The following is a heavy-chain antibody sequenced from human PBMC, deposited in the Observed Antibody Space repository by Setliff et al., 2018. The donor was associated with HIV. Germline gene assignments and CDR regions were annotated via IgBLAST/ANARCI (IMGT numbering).Heavy chain of an antibody. V-gene: IGHV3-48*03. J-gene: IGHJ4*02. CDR3: ARKAGPQYYYDSSGYYFDY. CDR2: ISSSGSTI. Sequence: QPGGSLRLSCTASGFSFRDYAMSWVRQAPGKGLEWVSYISSSGSTIYYADSVKGRFTISRDNAKNSLYLQMNSLRAEDTAVYYCARKAGPQYYYDSSGYYFDYWGQGTLVTVSS. D-gene: IGHD3-22*01. CDR1: GFSFRDYA.